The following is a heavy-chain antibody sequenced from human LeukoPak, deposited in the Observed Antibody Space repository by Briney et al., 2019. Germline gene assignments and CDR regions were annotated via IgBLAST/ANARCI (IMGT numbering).Heavy chain of an antibody. CDR2: ISGSGGST. Sequence: GGSLRLSCAASGFTFSNFAMSWVRQAPGKGLEWASSISGSGGSTNYADSVKGRFTISRDNAKNSLYLQMNSLRAEDTAVYYCARSIPAGNRRWGQGTLVTVSS. CDR3: ARSIPAGNRR. D-gene: IGHD2-2*01. CDR1: GFTFSNFA. V-gene: IGHV3-23*01. J-gene: IGHJ4*02.